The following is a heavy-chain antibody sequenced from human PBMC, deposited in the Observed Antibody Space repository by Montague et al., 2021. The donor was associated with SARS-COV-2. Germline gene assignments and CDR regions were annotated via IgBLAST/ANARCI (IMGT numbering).Heavy chain of an antibody. Sequence: SETLSLTCTVSGGSISSYYWSWIRQPPGKGLEWIGSIYYSGSTYYNPSLKSRVTISVDTSKNQFSLNLSSVTATDTAVYFCAYMVVGAAELAYWGQGTLVTVSS. CDR3: AYMVVGAAELAY. D-gene: IGHD1-26*01. CDR1: GGSISSYY. J-gene: IGHJ4*02. V-gene: IGHV4-59*05. CDR2: IYYSGST.